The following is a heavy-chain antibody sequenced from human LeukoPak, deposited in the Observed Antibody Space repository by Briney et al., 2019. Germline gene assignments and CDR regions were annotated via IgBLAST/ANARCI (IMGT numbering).Heavy chain of an antibody. CDR2: INHSGST. Sequence: SETLSLTCTVSGGSISNGGYYWSWIRQPAGKGLEWIGEINHSGSTNYNPSLKSRVTISVDTSKNQFSLKLSSVTAADTAVYYCARGQGSSGWYGYYYYMDVWGKGTTVTVSS. V-gene: IGHV4-61*10. CDR3: ARGQGSSGWYGYYYYMDV. J-gene: IGHJ6*03. CDR1: GGSISNGGYY. D-gene: IGHD6-19*01.